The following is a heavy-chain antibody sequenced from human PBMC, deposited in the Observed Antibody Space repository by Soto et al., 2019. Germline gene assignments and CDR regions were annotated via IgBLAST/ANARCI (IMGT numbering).Heavy chain of an antibody. CDR3: ARVRRGGSQYFFDY. CDR2: INPSGGTT. CDR1: GSTFTRHN. Sequence: ASVKVSCKASGSTFTRHNVHWVRQAPGQGIEWMAIINPSGGTTYYVQKFEGRVTLTTDTSTSTVYMELSSLRSDDTAVYYCARVRRGGSQYFFDYWGQGPLVTVSS. J-gene: IGHJ4*02. D-gene: IGHD2-15*01. V-gene: IGHV1-46*01.